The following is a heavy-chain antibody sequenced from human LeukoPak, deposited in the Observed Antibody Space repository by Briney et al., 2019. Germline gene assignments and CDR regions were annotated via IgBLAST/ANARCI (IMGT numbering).Heavy chain of an antibody. CDR1: GGSISSYY. Sequence: WETLSLTCTVSGGSISSYYWSWIRQPPGKGLEWIGYIYYSGSTNYNPSLKSRVTISVDTSKNQFSLKLSSLTAADTAVYYCARYSSSWYDYWGQGTLVTVSS. D-gene: IGHD6-13*01. J-gene: IGHJ4*02. V-gene: IGHV4-59*08. CDR3: ARYSSSWYDY. CDR2: IYYSGST.